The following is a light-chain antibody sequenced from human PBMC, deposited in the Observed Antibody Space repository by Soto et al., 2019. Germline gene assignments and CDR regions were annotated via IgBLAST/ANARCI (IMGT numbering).Light chain of an antibody. CDR3: SSNTTSTTVV. J-gene: IGLJ1*01. Sequence: QSALTQPASVFGSPGQSITFSCTGTSSDVGGYNFVSWYQQHPGKAPKLMIYEVSSRPSGVSNRFSGSKSGNTASLTISGLQPEDEADYYCSSNTTSTTVVFGTGTKVTAL. V-gene: IGLV2-14*03. CDR2: EVS. CDR1: SSDVGGYNF.